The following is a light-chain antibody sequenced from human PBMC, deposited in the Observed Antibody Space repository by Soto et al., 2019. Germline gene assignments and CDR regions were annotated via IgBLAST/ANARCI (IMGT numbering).Light chain of an antibody. V-gene: IGKV1-5*01. CDR3: QQDYSHWT. CDR1: QSISGW. Sequence: DITMTQSPSTLSASVGDRVTITCRASQSISGWLAWYQQKPGTAPKLLIYEASKLESGVPSRFSGSGSGTEFTLTISRLQPDDFANYYWQQDYSHWTFGQGTKVDI. J-gene: IGKJ1*01. CDR2: EAS.